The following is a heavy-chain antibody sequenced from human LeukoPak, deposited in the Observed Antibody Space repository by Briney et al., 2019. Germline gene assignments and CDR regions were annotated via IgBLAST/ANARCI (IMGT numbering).Heavy chain of an antibody. CDR3: ATTYSYGYGSYGY. D-gene: IGHD5-18*01. CDR1: GYSFTTHW. V-gene: IGHV5-51*01. J-gene: IGHJ4*02. Sequence: GESLKISCKGSGYSFTTHWIGWVRQMPGKGLEWMGIIYPGDSDTRYSPSFQGQVTISADKSISTAYLQWSSLKASDTAMYYCATTYSYGYGSYGYWGQGTLVTVSS. CDR2: IYPGDSDT.